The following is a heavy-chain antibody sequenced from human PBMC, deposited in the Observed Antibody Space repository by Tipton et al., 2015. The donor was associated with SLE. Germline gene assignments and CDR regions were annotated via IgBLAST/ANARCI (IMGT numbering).Heavy chain of an antibody. Sequence: SLRLSCAASGFTVSSNYMNWVRQAPGKGLEWVSVIYSGGSTYYADSVKGRFPISRHNSKNTLYLQMNSLRAEDTAVYYCASRASSGYYSFDYWGQGTLVTVSS. J-gene: IGHJ4*02. D-gene: IGHD3-22*01. CDR1: GFTVSSNY. CDR3: ASRASSGYYSFDY. CDR2: IYSGGST. V-gene: IGHV3-53*04.